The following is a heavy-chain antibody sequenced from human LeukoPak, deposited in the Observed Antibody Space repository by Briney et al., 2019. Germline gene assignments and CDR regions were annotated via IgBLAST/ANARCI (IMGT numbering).Heavy chain of an antibody. CDR1: GGTFSSYA. J-gene: IGHJ3*02. Sequence: ASVKVSCKASGGTFSSYAISWVRQAPGQGLEWMGGIIPILGTANYAQKFQGRVTITTDESTSTAYMELSSLRSEDTAVYYCARASGSYDAFDIWGQGTMVTGSS. V-gene: IGHV1-69*05. CDR3: ARASGSYDAFDI. D-gene: IGHD1-26*01. CDR2: IIPILGTA.